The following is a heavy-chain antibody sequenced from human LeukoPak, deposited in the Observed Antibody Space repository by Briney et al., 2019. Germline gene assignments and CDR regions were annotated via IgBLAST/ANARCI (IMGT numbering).Heavy chain of an antibody. Sequence: GGSLRLSCAASGFTFSSYAMSWVRQAPGKGLEWVSAISGSGGSTYYADSVKGRFTISRDNSKNTLYLQMNSLRAEDTAVYYCARAGGPYIVVVDWWFDPWGQGTLVTVSS. CDR1: GFTFSSYA. CDR2: ISGSGGST. V-gene: IGHV3-23*01. CDR3: ARAGGPYIVVVDWWFDP. D-gene: IGHD2-21*01. J-gene: IGHJ5*02.